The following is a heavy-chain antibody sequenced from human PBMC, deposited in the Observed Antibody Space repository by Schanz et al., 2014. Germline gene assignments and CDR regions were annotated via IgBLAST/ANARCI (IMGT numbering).Heavy chain of an antibody. J-gene: IGHJ6*03. V-gene: IGHV4-34*01. CDR1: GGSFSGYY. CDR2: LYHTGST. D-gene: IGHD4-17*01. Sequence: QVQSQQWGAGLLKPSETLSLTCGVFGGSFSGYYWSWIRQPPGKGLEWIGVLYHTGSTNYNPSLKSRVTITLATSKNHSSRKLISVTAVYTAVYYCARGNTSDYGDAFFNYYYYCMDVWGKGTTVTVSS. CDR3: ARGNTSDYGDAFFNYYYYCMDV.